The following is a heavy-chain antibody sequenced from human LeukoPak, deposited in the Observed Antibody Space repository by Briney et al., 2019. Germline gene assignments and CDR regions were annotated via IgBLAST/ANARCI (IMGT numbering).Heavy chain of an antibody. J-gene: IGHJ4*02. Sequence: PSETLSLTCTVSGGSISSSSYHWGWVRQPPGKGLEWIGSIYYTGSTSYNPSLKSRVIISVDTSKNHFSLRLSSVTAADTAVYYCARAPYSSSYDYWGQGTLVTVSS. CDR3: ARAPYSSSYDY. V-gene: IGHV4-39*02. CDR1: GGSISSSSYH. D-gene: IGHD6-6*01. CDR2: IYYTGST.